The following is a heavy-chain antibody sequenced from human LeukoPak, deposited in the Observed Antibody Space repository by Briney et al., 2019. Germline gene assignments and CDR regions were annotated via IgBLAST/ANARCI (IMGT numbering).Heavy chain of an antibody. CDR3: AKPPEVGATVGYFDY. J-gene: IGHJ4*02. CDR2: ISSSSSNT. CDR1: GFTFSDYY. Sequence: GGSLRLSCAASGFTFSDYYMSWIRQAPGKGLEWVSYISSSSSNTNYADSVKGRFTISRDNAKNSLYLQMNSLRAEDTAVYYCAKPPEVGATVGYFDYWGQGTLVTVSS. V-gene: IGHV3-11*03. D-gene: IGHD1-26*01.